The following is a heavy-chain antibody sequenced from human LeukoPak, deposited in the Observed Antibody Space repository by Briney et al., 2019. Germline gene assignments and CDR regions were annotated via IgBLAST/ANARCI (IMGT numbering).Heavy chain of an antibody. D-gene: IGHD3-10*01. CDR2: IYYSGST. CDR1: GGSISSSSYY. Sequence: SETLSLTCTVSGGSISSSSYYWGWIRQPPGKGLEWIGYIYYSGSTNYNPSLKSRVTISVDTSKNQFSLKLSSVTAADTAVYYCARGTRDRAHVGTMVRARYHGMDVWGKGTTVTVSS. V-gene: IGHV4-61*05. J-gene: IGHJ6*04. CDR3: ARGTRDRAHVGTMVRARYHGMDV.